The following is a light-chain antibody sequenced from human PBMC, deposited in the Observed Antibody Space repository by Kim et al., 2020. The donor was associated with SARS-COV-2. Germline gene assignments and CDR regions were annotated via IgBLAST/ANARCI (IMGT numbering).Light chain of an antibody. J-gene: IGKJ1*01. Sequence: APGEGATLSCRASQSVNSIYLAWYQQKPGQAPRLLIYGASTRASGIPDRFSGSGSGTDFTLTITRLEPEDFVVYYCQQYGSSPWTFGQGTKVDIK. V-gene: IGKV3-20*01. CDR3: QQYGSSPWT. CDR1: QSVNSIY. CDR2: GAS.